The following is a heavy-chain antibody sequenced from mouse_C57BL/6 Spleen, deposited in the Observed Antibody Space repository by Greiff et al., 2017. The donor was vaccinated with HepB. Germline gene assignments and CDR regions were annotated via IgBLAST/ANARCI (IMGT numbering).Heavy chain of an antibody. CDR3: ARGSSLDY. CDR2: IRTKANGYTT. Sequence: EVQVVESGGGLVQPGGSLSLSCAASGFTFTDYYMSWVRQPPGKALEWLGFIRTKANGYTTEYSASVKGRFTISRDNSQSILYLQMNALRAEDSATYYCARGSSLDYWGQGTTLTVSS. D-gene: IGHD1-1*01. CDR1: GFTFTDYY. V-gene: IGHV7-3*01. J-gene: IGHJ2*01.